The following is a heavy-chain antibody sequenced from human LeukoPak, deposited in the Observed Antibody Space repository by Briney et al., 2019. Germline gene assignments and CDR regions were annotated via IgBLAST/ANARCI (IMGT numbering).Heavy chain of an antibody. D-gene: IGHD3-22*01. V-gene: IGHV4-30-4*01. CDR3: ARSGLYDSSGYYMGAFGP. CDR1: GGSISSGDYY. Sequence: SQTLSLTCTVSGGSISSGDYYWSWIRQPPGKGLEWIGYIYYSGSTYYNPSLKSRVTISVDTSKNQFSLKLSSVTAADTAVYYCARSGLYDSSGYYMGAFGPWGQGTLVTVSS. CDR2: IYYSGST. J-gene: IGHJ5*02.